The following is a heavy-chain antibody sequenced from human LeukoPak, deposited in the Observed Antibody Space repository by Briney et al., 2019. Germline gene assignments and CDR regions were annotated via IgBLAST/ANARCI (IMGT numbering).Heavy chain of an antibody. CDR2: ISADNGET. CDR1: GYTFSKYG. Sequence: VASVKASCKPSGYTFSKYGITWVRQAPGQGLEWMGWISADNGETYFTQKTQGKLTLTTDTSATTAYMELTNLRSDDTAVYYCATGLDSSRWHVNLDHGGQGTLVTVSS. J-gene: IGHJ4*02. D-gene: IGHD6-13*01. V-gene: IGHV1-18*01. CDR3: ATGLDSSRWHVNLDH.